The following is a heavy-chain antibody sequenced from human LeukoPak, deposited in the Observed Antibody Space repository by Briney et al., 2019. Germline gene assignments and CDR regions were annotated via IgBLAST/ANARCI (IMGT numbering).Heavy chain of an antibody. CDR3: ARVTIVGAFDY. D-gene: IGHD1-26*01. J-gene: IGHJ4*02. V-gene: IGHV3-30-3*01. CDR1: GFTFSSYA. CDR2: ISYDGSNK. Sequence: GGSLRLSCAASGFTFSSYAMHWVRQAPGKGLEWVAVISYDGSNKYYADSVKGRSTISRDNSKNTLYLQMNSLRAEDTAVYYCARVTIVGAFDYWGQGTLVTVSS.